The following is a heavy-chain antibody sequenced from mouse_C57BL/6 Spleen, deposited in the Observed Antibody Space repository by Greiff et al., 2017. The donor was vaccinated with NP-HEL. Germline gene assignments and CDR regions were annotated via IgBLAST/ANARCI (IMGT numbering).Heavy chain of an antibody. J-gene: IGHJ4*01. CDR1: GYTFTNYW. D-gene: IGHD2-4*01. CDR3: ARGAGDYDNYAMDY. CDR2: IYPGGGYT. Sequence: VKLQESGAELVRPGPSVKMSCKASGYTFTNYWIGWAKQRPGHGLEWIGDIYPGGGYTNYNEKFKGKATLTADKSSSTAYMQFSSLTSEDSAIYYCARGAGDYDNYAMDYWGQGTSVTVSS. V-gene: IGHV1-63*01.